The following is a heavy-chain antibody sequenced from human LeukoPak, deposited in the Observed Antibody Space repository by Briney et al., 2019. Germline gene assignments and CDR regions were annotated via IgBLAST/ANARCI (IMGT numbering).Heavy chain of an antibody. CDR3: ARDLAAAGTLDY. CDR1: GFTFSNAW. D-gene: IGHD6-13*01. J-gene: IGHJ4*02. CDR2: IKSKTDGGTT. V-gene: IGHV3-15*01. Sequence: GGSLRLSCAASGFTFSNAWMTWVRQAPGKGLEWVGRIKSKTDGGTTDYAAPVKGRFTISRDDSKNTLYLQMNSLRAEDTAVYYCARDLAAAGTLDYWGQGTLVTVSS.